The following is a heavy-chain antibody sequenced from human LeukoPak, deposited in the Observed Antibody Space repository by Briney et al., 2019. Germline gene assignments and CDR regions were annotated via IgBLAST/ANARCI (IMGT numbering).Heavy chain of an antibody. CDR2: IWYDGSNK. CDR1: GFTFSSYG. CDR3: ARARVLLWFGEFDC. V-gene: IGHV3-33*01. J-gene: IGHJ4*02. D-gene: IGHD3-10*01. Sequence: GGSLRLSCAASGFTFSSYGMHWVRQAPGKGLEWVAVIWYDGSNKYYADSVKGRFTISRDNSKNTLYLQMNSLRAEDTAVYYCARARVLLWFGEFDCWGQGTLVTVSS.